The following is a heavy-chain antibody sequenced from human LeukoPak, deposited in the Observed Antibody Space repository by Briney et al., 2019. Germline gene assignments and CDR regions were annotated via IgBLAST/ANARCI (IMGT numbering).Heavy chain of an antibody. CDR2: IYYGGST. Sequence: SETLSLTCTVSGGSISSNNYYWGWIRQPPGKGLEWIGSIYYGGSTYYNPSLKSRVTISVDTSKNQFSLKLSSVTAADTAVYYCARSLAALYNWFDPWGQGTLVTVSS. CDR1: GGSISSNNYY. D-gene: IGHD2-15*01. J-gene: IGHJ5*02. CDR3: ARSLAALYNWFDP. V-gene: IGHV4-39*01.